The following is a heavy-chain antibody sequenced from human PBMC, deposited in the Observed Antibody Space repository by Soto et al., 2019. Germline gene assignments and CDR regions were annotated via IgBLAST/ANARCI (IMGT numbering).Heavy chain of an antibody. CDR2: VYYSDST. CDR1: GDSFNSYY. V-gene: IGHV4-59*01. D-gene: IGHD2-21*01. J-gene: IGHJ4*02. Sequence: PSETLSLTCTVTGDSFNSYYWSWMRQPPGKGLEWIGYVYYSDSTNYNPSLKSRVTISVDTSKNQISLRLKSVTAADTAVYYCARAEKFGIHSFDYWGQGSLVTVSS. CDR3: ARAEKFGIHSFDY.